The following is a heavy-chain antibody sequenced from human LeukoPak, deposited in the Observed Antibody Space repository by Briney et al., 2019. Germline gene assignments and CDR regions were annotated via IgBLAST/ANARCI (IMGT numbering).Heavy chain of an antibody. CDR2: ITTTVGDT. V-gene: IGHV3-23*01. CDR3: AKRPYGSGGGHFDH. Sequence: PTGGSLRLSCVASGFTFTDYAMTWVRQPPGRRLEWVSTITTTVGDTHYADSVKGRFTVSRDDSKGTLFLQMNSLRAEDTGAYYCAKRPYGSGGGHFDHWGQGTLAIVSS. D-gene: IGHD3-10*01. J-gene: IGHJ4*02. CDR1: GFTFTDYA.